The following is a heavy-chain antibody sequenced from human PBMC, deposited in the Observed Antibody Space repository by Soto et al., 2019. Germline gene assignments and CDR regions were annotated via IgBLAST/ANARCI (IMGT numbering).Heavy chain of an antibody. V-gene: IGHV4-59*12. J-gene: IGHJ6*02. Sequence: PSETLSLTCTVSGGSISSYYWSWIRQPPGKGLEWIGYIYHSGSTNYNPSLKSRVTISVDTSKNQFSLKLSSVTAADTAVYYCARRRYYDFWSGYLTNYYYYYGMEVWGQGTTVTVSS. CDR2: IYHSGST. CDR3: ARRRYYDFWSGYLTNYYYYYGMEV. D-gene: IGHD3-3*01. CDR1: GGSISSYY.